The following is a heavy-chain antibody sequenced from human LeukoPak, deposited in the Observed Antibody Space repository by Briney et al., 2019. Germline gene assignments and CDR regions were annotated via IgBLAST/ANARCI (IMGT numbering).Heavy chain of an antibody. CDR3: ARAASSGWFFDY. D-gene: IGHD6-19*01. Sequence: ASVKVSCKASGYTFTSYDINWVRQAPGQGLEWMGIINPSGGSTSYAQKFQGRVTMTRDTSTSTVYMELSSLRSEDTAVYYCARAASSGWFFDYWGQGTLVTVSS. V-gene: IGHV1-46*01. CDR2: INPSGGST. J-gene: IGHJ4*02. CDR1: GYTFTSYD.